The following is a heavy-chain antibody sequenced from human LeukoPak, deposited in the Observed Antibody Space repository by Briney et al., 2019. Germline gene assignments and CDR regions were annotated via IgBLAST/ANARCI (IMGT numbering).Heavy chain of an antibody. D-gene: IGHD3-22*01. J-gene: IGHJ4*02. CDR3: ATTNDGGGYQWGDFFDF. CDR1: GGTSTSHA. V-gene: IGHV1-69*04. Sequence: ASVKVSCKASGGTSTSHAISWVRQAPGQGLEWMGRIIPNLGTTNRAQNFQDGVTLTADKSTNTAYMELTSLTSDDTAVYYCATTNDGGGYQWGDFFDFWGQGTLVTVSS. CDR2: IIPNLGTT.